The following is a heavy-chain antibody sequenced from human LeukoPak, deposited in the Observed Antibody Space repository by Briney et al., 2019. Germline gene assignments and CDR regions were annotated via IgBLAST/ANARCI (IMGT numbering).Heavy chain of an antibody. J-gene: IGHJ4*02. Sequence: GGSLRLSCAASGFTFSSYWMSWVRQAPGKGLEWVANIKEDGSDKKYVDSVKGRFTTSRDNAKNSLYLQMTSLRPEDTAVYYCARVISYFDLWGQGALVTASS. CDR2: IKEDGSDK. CDR1: GFTFSSYW. CDR3: ARVISYFDL. V-gene: IGHV3-7*02. D-gene: IGHD2-21*01.